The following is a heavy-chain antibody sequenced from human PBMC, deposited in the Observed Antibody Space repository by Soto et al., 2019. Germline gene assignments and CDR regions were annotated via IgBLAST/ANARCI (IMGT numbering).Heavy chain of an antibody. J-gene: IGHJ3*02. CDR2: ISAYNGNT. D-gene: IGHD2-15*01. V-gene: IGHV1-18*01. CDR3: ARWVVAATAFDI. Sequence: ASVKVSCKASGYTFTSYGISWVRQAPGQGLEWMGWISAYNGNTNYAQKLQGRVTMTTETSTSTAYMELRSLRSDDTAVYYCARWVVAATAFDIWGQGTMVTVSS. CDR1: GYTFTSYG.